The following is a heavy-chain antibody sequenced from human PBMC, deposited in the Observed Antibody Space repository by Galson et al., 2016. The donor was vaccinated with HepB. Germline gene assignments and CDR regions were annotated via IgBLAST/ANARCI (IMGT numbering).Heavy chain of an antibody. D-gene: IGHD2-15*01. CDR2: IYIDGNG. CDR1: GFSVSSNY. V-gene: IGHV3-53*01. Sequence: SLRLSCAASGFSVSSNYMTWVRQAPGKGLEWVSVIYIDGNGYYADSVKGRFTISRDNSKDSLFLQMNSLRAEDTAVYYCAKAPLGSCSGVRCYSLDIWGQGTMVTVSS. J-gene: IGHJ3*02. CDR3: AKAPLGSCSGVRCYSLDI.